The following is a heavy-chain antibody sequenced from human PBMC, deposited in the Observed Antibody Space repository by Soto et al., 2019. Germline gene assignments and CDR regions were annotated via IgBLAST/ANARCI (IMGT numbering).Heavy chain of an antibody. V-gene: IGHV3-23*01. J-gene: IGHJ6*02. CDR3: AKGKLRGDYYGMDV. Sequence: PGGSLRLSCAASGFTFSSYAMSWVRQAPGKGLEWVSAISGSGGSTYYADSVKGRFTISRDNSKNTLYLQMNSLRAEDTAVYYCAKGKLRGDYYGMDVWGQGTTVTVPS. CDR1: GFTFSSYA. CDR2: ISGSGGST. D-gene: IGHD3-16*01.